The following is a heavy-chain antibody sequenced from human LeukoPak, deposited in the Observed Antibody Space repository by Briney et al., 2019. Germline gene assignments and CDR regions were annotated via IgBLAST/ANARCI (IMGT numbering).Heavy chain of an antibody. CDR1: GFTFSTYG. CDR3: AKDSRSGSYYFDY. CDR2: ISHDGSNK. J-gene: IGHJ4*02. D-gene: IGHD1-26*01. Sequence: GGSLRLSCAASGFTFSTYGMHWVRQAPGKGLEWVAVISHDGSNKYYADSVKGRFTISRDNSKNTLYLQMNSPRAEDTAVYYCAKDSRSGSYYFDYWGQGTLVAVSS. V-gene: IGHV3-30*18.